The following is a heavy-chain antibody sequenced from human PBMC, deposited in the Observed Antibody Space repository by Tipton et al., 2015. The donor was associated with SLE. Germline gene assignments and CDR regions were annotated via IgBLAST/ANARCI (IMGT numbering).Heavy chain of an antibody. D-gene: IGHD6-6*01. J-gene: IGHJ6*02. CDR2: IYYSGST. Sequence: TLSLTCTVSGGSISSGGYYWSWIRQHPGKGLEWIGYIYYSGSTYYNPSLKSRVTISVDTSKNQFSLKLSSVTAADTAVYYCARGPGSSSTEPDRESFFYYGMDVWGQGTTVTVPS. V-gene: IGHV4-31*03. CDR3: ARGPGSSSTEPDRESFFYYGMDV. CDR1: GGSISSGGYY.